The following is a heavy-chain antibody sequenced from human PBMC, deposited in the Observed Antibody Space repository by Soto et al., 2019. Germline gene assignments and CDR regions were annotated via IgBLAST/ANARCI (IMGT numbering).Heavy chain of an antibody. CDR1: GFTFSSYA. V-gene: IGHV3-23*01. CDR3: AKDILVPAAIALVY. D-gene: IGHD2-2*02. Sequence: PGGSLRLSCAASGFTFSSYAMSWVRQAPGKGLEWVSASSGIGGSTYYADSVKGRFTISRDNSKNTLYLQMDSLRAEDTAVYYCAKDILVPAAIALVYWGQGTLVTVSS. J-gene: IGHJ4*02. CDR2: SSGIGGST.